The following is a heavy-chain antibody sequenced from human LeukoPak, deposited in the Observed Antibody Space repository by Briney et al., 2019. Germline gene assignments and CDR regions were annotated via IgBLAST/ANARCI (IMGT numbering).Heavy chain of an antibody. V-gene: IGHV4-34*01. J-gene: IGHJ5*02. CDR3: ARGERRARWFDP. Sequence: SETLSLTCAVYGGSFSGYYWSGIRQPPGKGLEWIGEINHSGSTNYNPSLKSRVTISVDTSKNQFSLKLSSVTAADTAVYYCARGERRARWFDPWGQGTLVTVSS. CDR1: GGSFSGYY. CDR2: INHSGST. D-gene: IGHD5-24*01.